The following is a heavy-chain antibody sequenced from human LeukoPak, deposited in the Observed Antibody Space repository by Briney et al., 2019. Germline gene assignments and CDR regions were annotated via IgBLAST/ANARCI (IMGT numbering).Heavy chain of an antibody. CDR1: GFTFSSYA. D-gene: IGHD3-3*01. J-gene: IGHJ4*02. V-gene: IGHV3-23*01. CDR2: IGGSGSST. Sequence: GGSLRLSSAASGFTFSSYAMSWVRQAPGKELKWVSGIGGSGSSTYYADSVKGRFTISRDNSKNTLDLQMNSLRAEDTAIYYCAREGTYYDFWSGSGSDYWGQGSLVTVSS. CDR3: AREGTYYDFWSGSGSDY.